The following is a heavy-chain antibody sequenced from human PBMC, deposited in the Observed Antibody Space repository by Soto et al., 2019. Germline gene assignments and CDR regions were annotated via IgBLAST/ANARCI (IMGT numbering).Heavy chain of an antibody. Sequence: GGSLRLSCAASGFTFSSYWMSWVRQAPGKGLEWVANIKQDGSEKYYVDSVKGRFTISRDNAKNSLYLQMNSLRAEDTAVYYCASGYSYGYDAFDIWGQGTMVTVSS. CDR1: GFTFSSYW. CDR2: IKQDGSEK. V-gene: IGHV3-7*01. CDR3: ASGYSYGYDAFDI. D-gene: IGHD5-18*01. J-gene: IGHJ3*02.